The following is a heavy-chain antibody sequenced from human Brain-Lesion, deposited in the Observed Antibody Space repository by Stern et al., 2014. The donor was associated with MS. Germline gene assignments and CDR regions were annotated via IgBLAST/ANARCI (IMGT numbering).Heavy chain of an antibody. CDR2: SDHSGST. CDR1: GGSISSSNW. J-gene: IGHJ4*02. CDR3: ARFPASRPHVFDS. V-gene: IGHV4-4*02. Sequence: VQLVESGPGLVKPSGTLSLTCAVSGGSISSSNWWSWVRQSPGKGLEWIGESDHSGSTIYNPSLKSRVTVSVDKSKNPFSLNPRSVTAADTAVYFCARFPASRPHVFDSWGQGTLVTVSS. D-gene: IGHD6-13*01.